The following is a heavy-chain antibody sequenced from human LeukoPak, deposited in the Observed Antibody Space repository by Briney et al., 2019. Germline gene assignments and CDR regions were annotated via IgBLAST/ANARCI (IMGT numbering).Heavy chain of an antibody. D-gene: IGHD3-9*01. V-gene: IGHV1-2*02. J-gene: IGHJ4*02. Sequence: ASVKVSCKASGYTFTGYYIHWVRQAPGQGLEWMGWIYPNSGGTKYAQKFQGRVTMTSDTSISTAYMDLSSLRSDDTAVYYCARDLTAYLGADYWGQGTLVTVYS. CDR1: GYTFTGYY. CDR2: IYPNSGGT. CDR3: ARDLTAYLGADY.